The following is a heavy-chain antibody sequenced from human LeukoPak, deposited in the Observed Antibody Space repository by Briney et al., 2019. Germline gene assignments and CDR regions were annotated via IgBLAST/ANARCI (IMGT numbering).Heavy chain of an antibody. Sequence: GGSLRLSCSASGFTFSTYGMHWVRQAPGKGLEWVAVIWYDGSNKYYADSVKGRFTISRDNSKNTLYLQMNSLRAEDTAVYYCARANYGSGSNYYYGMDVWGQGTTVTVSS. J-gene: IGHJ6*02. CDR1: GFTFSTYG. V-gene: IGHV3-33*08. D-gene: IGHD3-10*01. CDR3: ARANYGSGSNYYYGMDV. CDR2: IWYDGSNK.